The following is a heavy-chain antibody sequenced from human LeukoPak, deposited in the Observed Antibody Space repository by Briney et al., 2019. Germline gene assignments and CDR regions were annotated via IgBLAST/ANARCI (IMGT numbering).Heavy chain of an antibody. D-gene: IGHD4/OR15-4a*01. CDR2: INHRGST. CDR1: GSSFSAYY. Sequence: PSETLSLTCTVHGSSFSAYYWSWIRQSPGKGLEWIGEINHRGSTNYDPSLESRVTISVDSVKRQFSLKLGSVTVADTAVYFCARGYGDTSCSQQQAYGLDVWGQGTTVAVS. CDR3: ARGYGDTSCSQQQAYGLDV. J-gene: IGHJ6*02. V-gene: IGHV4-34*01.